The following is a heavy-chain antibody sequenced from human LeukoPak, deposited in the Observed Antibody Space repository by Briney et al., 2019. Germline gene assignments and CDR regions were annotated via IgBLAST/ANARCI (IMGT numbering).Heavy chain of an antibody. CDR2: IYYSGST. D-gene: IGHD3-9*01. CDR3: ARPGGLTRSWFDP. V-gene: IGHV4-39*01. J-gene: IGHJ5*02. CDR1: GGSISSSSYY. Sequence: SETLSLTCTVSGGSISSSSYYWGWIRQPPGKGLEWIGSIYYSGSTYYNPSLKSRVTISVNTSKNQFSLKLSSVTAADTAVYYCARPGGLTRSWFDPRGQGTLVTVSS.